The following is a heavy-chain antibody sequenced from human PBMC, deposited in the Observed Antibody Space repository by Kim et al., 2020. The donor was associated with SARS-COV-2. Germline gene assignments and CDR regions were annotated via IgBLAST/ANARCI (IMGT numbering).Heavy chain of an antibody. CDR1: GDSLSSSSVY. Sequence: SETLSLTCSISGDSLSSSSVYCAWIRQPPGKGLEWLGSVYFTGSAYYRPSLKSRLTISVDTTKNQFSLTLFSVTAADTAMYYCARHGATRGYDLPNFDLWGQGLLVPVSS. V-gene: IGHV4-39*01. CDR3: ARHGATRGYDLPNFDL. D-gene: IGHD5-12*01. CDR2: VYFTGSA. J-gene: IGHJ4*02.